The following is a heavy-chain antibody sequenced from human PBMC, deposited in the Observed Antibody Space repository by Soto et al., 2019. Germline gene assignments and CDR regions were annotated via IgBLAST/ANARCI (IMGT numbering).Heavy chain of an antibody. V-gene: IGHV4-34*01. CDR3: ARGKTGTIDDYFGY. CDR1: GGSFSGYY. J-gene: IGHJ4*02. CDR2: INHSGST. D-gene: IGHD1-7*01. Sequence: SETLSLTCAVYGGSFSGYYWSWIRQPPGKGLEWIGEINHSGSTNYNPSLKSRVTISVDTSKNQFSLKLSSVTAADTAVYYCARGKTGTIDDYFGYWGQGPLVTVSS.